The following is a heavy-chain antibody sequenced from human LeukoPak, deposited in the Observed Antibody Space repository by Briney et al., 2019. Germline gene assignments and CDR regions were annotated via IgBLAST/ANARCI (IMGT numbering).Heavy chain of an antibody. V-gene: IGHV3-23*01. J-gene: IGHJ4*02. CDR3: ARDWKAYYDFWSGYYSDFDY. D-gene: IGHD3-3*01. CDR1: GFTFSSYA. CDR2: ISGSGGST. Sequence: PGGSLRLSCAASGFTFSSYAMSWVRQAPGKGLEWVSAISGSGGSTYYADSVKGRFTISRDNAKNSLYLQMNSPRAEDTAVYYCARDWKAYYDFWSGYYSDFDYWGQGTLVTVSS.